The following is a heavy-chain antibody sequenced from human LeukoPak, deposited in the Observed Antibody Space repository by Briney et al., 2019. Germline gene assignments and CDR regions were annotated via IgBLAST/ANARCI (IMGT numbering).Heavy chain of an antibody. CDR3: AKGVGSGSYYNSY. V-gene: IGHV4-34*01. Sequence: MTSETLSLTCAVYGGSFSGYYWGWIRQPPGKGLEWIGEINRGGDTNYNPSLKSRVTISVDTSKNQFSLKLTSVTAAVTAMYYCAKGVGSGSYYNSYWSQGTLVTVSS. CDR1: GGSFSGYY. J-gene: IGHJ4*02. D-gene: IGHD3-10*01. CDR2: INRGGDT.